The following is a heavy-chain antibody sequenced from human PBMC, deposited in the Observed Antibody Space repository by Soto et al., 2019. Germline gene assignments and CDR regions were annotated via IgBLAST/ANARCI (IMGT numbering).Heavy chain of an antibody. V-gene: IGHV6-1*01. J-gene: IGHJ6*02. D-gene: IGHD3-22*01. CDR3: ARAGYYYDSSGYLYYYYYYGMDV. Sequence: SQTLSLTCAISGDSVSSNSAAWNWIRQSPSRGPEWLGRTYYRSKWYNDYAVSVKSRITINPDTSKNQFSLQLNSVTPEDTAVYYCARAGYYYDSSGYLYYYYYYGMDVWGQGTTVTVS. CDR1: GDSVSSNSAA. CDR2: TYYRSKWYN.